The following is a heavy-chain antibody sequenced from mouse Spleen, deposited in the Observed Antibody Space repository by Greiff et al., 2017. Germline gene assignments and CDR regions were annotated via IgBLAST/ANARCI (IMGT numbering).Heavy chain of an antibody. Sequence: QVQLQQPGAELVKPGASVKMSCKASGYTFTSYWITWVKQRPGQGLEWIGDIYPGSGSTNYNEKFKSKATLTVDTSSSTAYMQLSSLTSEDSAVDYCARSYGSSLYYAMDYWGQGTSVTVSS. V-gene: IGHV1-55*01. CDR2: IYPGSGST. J-gene: IGHJ4*01. D-gene: IGHD1-1*01. CDR1: GYTFTSYW. CDR3: ARSYGSSLYYAMDY.